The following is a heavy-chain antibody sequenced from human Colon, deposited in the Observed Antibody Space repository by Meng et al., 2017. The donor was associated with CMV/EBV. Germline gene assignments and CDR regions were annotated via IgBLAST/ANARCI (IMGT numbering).Heavy chain of an antibody. CDR1: GDTFSSYT. D-gene: IGHD2-15*01. V-gene: IGHV1-69*04. CDR3: ARDYSRNYNSYGMDV. CDR2: IIPFLALA. J-gene: IGHJ6*02. Sequence: SVKVSCKASGDTFSSYTIVWVRQAPGQGLEWMGKIIPFLALADTAQKFQGRLTVTADKFTDTVYLELNNLRSEDAAVYYCARDYSRNYNSYGMDVWGQGTTVTVSS.